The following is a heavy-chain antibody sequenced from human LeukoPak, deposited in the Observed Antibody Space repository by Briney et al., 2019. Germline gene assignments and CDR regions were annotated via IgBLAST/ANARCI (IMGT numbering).Heavy chain of an antibody. D-gene: IGHD2-8*01. V-gene: IGHV1-18*01. CDR2: ISAYNGNT. J-gene: IGHJ3*02. CDR3: ARDGLYCTNGVCSSDI. CDR1: GYTFTSYG. Sequence: ASVKVSCKASGYTFTSYGISWVRQAPGQGLEWMGWISAYNGNTNYAQKLQGRVTMTRDTSTSTVYMELTSLRSEDTAVYYCARDGLYCTNGVCSSDIWGQGTLVTVSS.